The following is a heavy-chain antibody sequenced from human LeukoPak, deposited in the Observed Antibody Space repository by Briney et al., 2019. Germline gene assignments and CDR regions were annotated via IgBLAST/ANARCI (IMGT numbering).Heavy chain of an antibody. Sequence: GGSLRLSCGASGFTFSSYSMNWVRQAPGKGLEWVSYISSSSSTIYYADSVQGRFTISRDNGKNSLYLQMNSLRAEDTAVYYCARSFSDFWNGYHYYYYYYMDVWGKGTTVTVSS. V-gene: IGHV3-48*01. CDR3: ARSFSDFWNGYHYYYYYYMDV. J-gene: IGHJ6*03. CDR1: GFTFSSYS. CDR2: ISSSSSTI. D-gene: IGHD3-3*01.